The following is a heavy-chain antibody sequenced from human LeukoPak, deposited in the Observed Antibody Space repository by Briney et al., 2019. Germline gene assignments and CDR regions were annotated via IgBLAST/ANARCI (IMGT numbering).Heavy chain of an antibody. V-gene: IGHV3-11*01. CDR1: GFTFSDYY. Sequence: TGGSLRHSCAASGFTFSDYYMSWIRQAPGKGLEWVSYISSSGSTIYYADSVKGRSTISRDNAKNSLYLQMNSLRAEDTAVYYCAREGGSVRPPDYWGQGTLVTVSS. D-gene: IGHD2-8*02. CDR2: ISSSGSTI. J-gene: IGHJ4*02. CDR3: AREGGSVRPPDY.